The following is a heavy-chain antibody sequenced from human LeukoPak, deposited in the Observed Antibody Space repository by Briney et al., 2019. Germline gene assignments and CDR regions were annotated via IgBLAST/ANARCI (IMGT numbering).Heavy chain of an antibody. CDR3: ARYPSAYDYGDY. Sequence: SETLSLTCAVYGGSFNDYYWTWIRQPPGKGLEWIGYIYYSGSTNYNHSLKSRVTISVDTSKNQFSLKLTSVTAADTAVYYCARYPSAYDYGDYWGQGTLVTVSS. D-gene: IGHD2-2*01. V-gene: IGHV4-59*08. CDR2: IYYSGST. CDR1: GGSFNDYY. J-gene: IGHJ4*02.